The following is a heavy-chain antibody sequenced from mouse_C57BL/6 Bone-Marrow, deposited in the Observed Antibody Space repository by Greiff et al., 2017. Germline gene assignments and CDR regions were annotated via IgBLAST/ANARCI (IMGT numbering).Heavy chain of an antibody. CDR1: GYAFSSSW. J-gene: IGHJ2*01. D-gene: IGHD1-1*01. CDR2: IYPGDGDT. CDR3: ARDPFTTVEGDFDY. Sequence: QVQLQQSGPELVKPGASVKISCKASGYAFSSSWMNWVKQRPGKGLEWIGRIYPGDGDTTYNGKFKGKATLTADKSSSTAYMQLSSLTSEDSAVYFCARDPFTTVEGDFDYWGQGTTLTVSS. V-gene: IGHV1-82*01.